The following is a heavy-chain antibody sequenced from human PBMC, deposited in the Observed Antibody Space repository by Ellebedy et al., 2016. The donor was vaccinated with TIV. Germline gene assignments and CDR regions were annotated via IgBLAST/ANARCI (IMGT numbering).Heavy chain of an antibody. Sequence: MPSETLSLTCSVSGVSISDYYWSRIRQPPGQGLEWIGYVYHTWSTNYNPSLRSRVTLAVDTPKNEFSLKLSSVTTADTAIYYCARDGVEDYFDYWGQGLLVTVSS. J-gene: IGHJ4*02. D-gene: IGHD3-10*01. CDR3: ARDGVEDYFDY. CDR2: VYHTWST. V-gene: IGHV4-59*01. CDR1: GVSISDYY.